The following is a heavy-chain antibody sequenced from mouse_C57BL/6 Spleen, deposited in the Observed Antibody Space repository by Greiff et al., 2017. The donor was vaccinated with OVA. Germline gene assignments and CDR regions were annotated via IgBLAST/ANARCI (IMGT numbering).Heavy chain of an antibody. CDR3: ARRDYYGSSGAMDY. Sequence: EVKLQQSGPELVKPGASVKISCKASGYTFTDYYMNWVKQSHGKSLEWIGDINPNNGGTSYNQKFKGKATLTVDKSSSTAYMELRSLTSEDSAVYYCARRDYYGSSGAMDYWGQGTSVTVSS. D-gene: IGHD1-1*01. J-gene: IGHJ4*01. CDR1: GYTFTDYY. CDR2: INPNNGGT. V-gene: IGHV1-26*01.